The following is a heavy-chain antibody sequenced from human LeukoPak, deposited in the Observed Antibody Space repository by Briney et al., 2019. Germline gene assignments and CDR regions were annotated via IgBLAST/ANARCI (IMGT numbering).Heavy chain of an antibody. V-gene: IGHV3-48*01. CDR1: GFIFANEP. CDR3: VRDYNWVFDY. CDR2: IRSDTKTI. D-gene: IGHD1-20*01. J-gene: IGHJ4*02. Sequence: GGSVRLSCAASGFIFANEPMNWVRQTPGKGLEWVAHIRSDTKTIVYADSVKGRFTISRDNARDSLSLQMNSLRVEDTAVYYCVRDYNWVFDYWGQGALVTVSS.